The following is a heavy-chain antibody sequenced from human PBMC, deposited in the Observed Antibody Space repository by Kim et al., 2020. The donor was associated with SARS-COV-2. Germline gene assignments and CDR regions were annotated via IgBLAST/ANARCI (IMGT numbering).Heavy chain of an antibody. D-gene: IGHD3-9*01. CDR2: IYPSDSET. V-gene: IGHV5-51*01. CDR3: ARPARFYDILTGYYRPGEFDY. J-gene: IGHJ4*02. CDR1: GYSFTSYW. Sequence: GESLKISCKGSGYSFTSYWIGWVRQMPGKGLEWMGIIYPSDSETRYSPSFQGQVTISADKSISTAYLQWSSLKASDTAIYYCARPARFYDILTGYYRPGEFDYWGQGCLVTVSS.